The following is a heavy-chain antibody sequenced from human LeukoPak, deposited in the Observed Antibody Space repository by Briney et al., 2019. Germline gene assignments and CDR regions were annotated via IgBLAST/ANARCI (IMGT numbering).Heavy chain of an antibody. CDR1: GYGFTSYW. Sequence: GESLKISCKGSGYGFTSYWIGWVRQMPGKGLEWMGIIYPGDSDTRYSPSFQGQVTISADKSISTAYLQWSSLKASDTAMYYCARHDDYSNFNEYYFDYWGQGTLVTVSS. V-gene: IGHV5-51*01. CDR3: ARHDDYSNFNEYYFDY. D-gene: IGHD4-11*01. CDR2: IYPGDSDT. J-gene: IGHJ4*02.